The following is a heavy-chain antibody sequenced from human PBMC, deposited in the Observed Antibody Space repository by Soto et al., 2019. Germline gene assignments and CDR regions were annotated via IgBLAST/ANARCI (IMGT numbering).Heavy chain of an antibody. Sequence: EVQLLESGGGLVQPGGSLRLSCAASGFTFSSYAMSWVRQAPGKGLEWVSAISGSGGSTYYADSVTGRFTISRDNSKNTLDLQMNSLRAEDTAVYYCANPGGLAAAGTDDAFDIWGQGTIVTVSS. CDR2: ISGSGGST. J-gene: IGHJ3*02. V-gene: IGHV3-23*01. CDR1: GFTFSSYA. CDR3: ANPGGLAAAGTDDAFDI. D-gene: IGHD6-13*01.